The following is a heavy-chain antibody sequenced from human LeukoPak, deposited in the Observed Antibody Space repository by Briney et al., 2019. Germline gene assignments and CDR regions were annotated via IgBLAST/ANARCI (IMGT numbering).Heavy chain of an antibody. J-gene: IGHJ5*02. CDR1: GYTFTSYY. CDR2: INPSGGST. CDR3: ARASSIAARLSWFDP. Sequence: ASVTVSCKASGYTFTSYYMHWVRQAPGQGLEWMGIINPSGGSTSYAQKFQGRVTMTRDTSISTAYMELSRLRSDDTAVYYCARASSIAARLSWFDPWGQGTLVTVSS. V-gene: IGHV1-46*01. D-gene: IGHD6-6*01.